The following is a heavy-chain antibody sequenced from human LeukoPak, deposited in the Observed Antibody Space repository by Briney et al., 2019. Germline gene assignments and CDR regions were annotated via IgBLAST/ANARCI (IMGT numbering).Heavy chain of an antibody. CDR1: GGTFSSYA. CDR2: IIPILGIA. CDR3: ARGPNYYDSSGYYNY. Sequence: EASVKVSCKASGGTFSSYAISWVRQAPGQGLEWMGRIIPILGIANYAQKFQGRVTITADKSTSTAYMELSSLRSEDTAEYYCARGPNYYDSSGYYNYWGQGTLVTVSS. J-gene: IGHJ4*02. V-gene: IGHV1-69*04. D-gene: IGHD3-22*01.